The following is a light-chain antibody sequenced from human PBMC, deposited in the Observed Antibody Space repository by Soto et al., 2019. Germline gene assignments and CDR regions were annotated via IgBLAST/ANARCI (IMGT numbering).Light chain of an antibody. V-gene: IGKV3-15*01. CDR2: GAS. CDR1: QSVSSN. J-gene: IGKJ5*01. Sequence: EIVMTQSPATLSVSPGERATLSCRASQSVSSNLAWYQQKPGQAPRLLIYGASTRATGIPARFSGSGSGTEFPLTFSSLQSEDFAVYYCQQYNNSLRTFGQGTRLEIK. CDR3: QQYNNSLRT.